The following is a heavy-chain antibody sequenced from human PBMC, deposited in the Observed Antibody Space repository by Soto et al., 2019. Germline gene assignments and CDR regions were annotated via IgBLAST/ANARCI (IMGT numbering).Heavy chain of an antibody. CDR1: GFTFRSYA. V-gene: IGHV3-23*01. J-gene: IGHJ3*02. Sequence: GGSVRLSCAASGFTFRSYAMSWVRQSPGKGLEWVSTISGSVSSTYHADSVRGRFTISRDKSKNTLYLQMNSLRAEDTAVYYCAKQRSTSCYSCGFDIWGQGTMVTVSS. CDR2: ISGSVSST. CDR3: AKQRSTSCYSCGFDI. D-gene: IGHD2-2*01.